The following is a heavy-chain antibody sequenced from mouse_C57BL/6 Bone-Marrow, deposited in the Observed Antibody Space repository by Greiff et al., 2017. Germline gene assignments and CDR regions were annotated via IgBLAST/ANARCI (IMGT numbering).Heavy chain of an antibody. Sequence: VQLQQSGAELVRPGASVKLSCTASGFNIKDDYMHWVKQRPEQGLEWIGWIDPEKGDTEYASKFQGKATITADTSSNTAYLQLSSLTSEDTAVYYCTSIVTTRYYFDYWGQGTTLTVSS. V-gene: IGHV14-4*01. CDR1: GFNIKDDY. CDR2: IDPEKGDT. CDR3: TSIVTTRYYFDY. J-gene: IGHJ2*01. D-gene: IGHD2-5*01.